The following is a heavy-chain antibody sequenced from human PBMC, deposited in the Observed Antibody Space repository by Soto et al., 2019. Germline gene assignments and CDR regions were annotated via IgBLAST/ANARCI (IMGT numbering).Heavy chain of an antibody. CDR3: ARRYCSGGSCYSGLDYYYGMDV. CDR1: GGTFSSYT. V-gene: IGHV1-69*02. D-gene: IGHD2-15*01. J-gene: IGHJ6*02. Sequence: QVQLVQSGAEVKKPGSSVKVSCKASGGTFSSYTISWVRQAPGQGLEWMGRIIPILGIANYAQKFRGRVTITADKSTSTAYMELSSLRSEDTAVYYCARRYCSGGSCYSGLDYYYGMDVWGQGTTVTVSS. CDR2: IIPILGIA.